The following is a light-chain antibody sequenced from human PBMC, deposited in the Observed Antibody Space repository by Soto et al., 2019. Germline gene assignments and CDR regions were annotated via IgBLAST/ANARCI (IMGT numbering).Light chain of an antibody. CDR2: TAS. V-gene: IGKV1-5*03. J-gene: IGKJ1*01. Sequence: DIQMTQSPSTLSASVGDRVTITCRANQNIKNWMAWYQQKPGKAPNLLIYTASTLESGVPSRFSGSGSGTEFPLTISCLQPDDFATYYCQQYNSYSRGTFGQGTKVEIK. CDR3: QQYNSYSRGT. CDR1: QNIKNW.